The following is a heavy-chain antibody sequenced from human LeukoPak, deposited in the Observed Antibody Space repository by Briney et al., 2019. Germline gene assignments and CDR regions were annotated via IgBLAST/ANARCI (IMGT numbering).Heavy chain of an antibody. CDR2: IYYSGST. V-gene: IGHV4-34*01. J-gene: IGHJ6*02. CDR3: ARHLVTYSSGWYGPPYYYGMDV. D-gene: IGHD6-19*01. Sequence: SETLSLTCAVYGGSFSGYYWSWIRQPPGKGLEWIGSIYYSGSTYYNPSLKSRVTISVDTSKNQFSLKLSSVTAADTAVYYCARHLVTYSSGWYGPPYYYGMDVWGQGTTVTVSS. CDR1: GGSFSGYY.